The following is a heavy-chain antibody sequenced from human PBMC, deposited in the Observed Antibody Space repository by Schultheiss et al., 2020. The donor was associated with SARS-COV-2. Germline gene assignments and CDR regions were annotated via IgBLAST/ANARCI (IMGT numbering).Heavy chain of an antibody. CDR2: IYYSGST. CDR1: GGSFRGYS. CDR3: AREPMRIYGMDV. Sequence: SETLSLTCAVYGGSFRGYSWLLLRQHPGKGLEWIGYIYYSGSTKHNPSLKSRVTISVDTSKNQFSLKLSSVTAADTAVYYCAREPMRIYGMDVWGQGTTVTVSS. V-gene: IGHV4-34*11. J-gene: IGHJ6*02.